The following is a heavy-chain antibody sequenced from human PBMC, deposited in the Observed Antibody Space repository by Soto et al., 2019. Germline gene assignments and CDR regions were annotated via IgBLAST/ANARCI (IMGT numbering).Heavy chain of an antibody. CDR1: GFTFSTYS. CDR3: ARDNGIAGSFDP. J-gene: IGHJ5*02. CDR2: ITSSSSTI. V-gene: IGHV3-48*02. D-gene: IGHD6-13*01. Sequence: GGSLRLSCAASGFTFSTYSMNWARQAPGKGLEWIAYITSSSSTIFYAGSVKGRFTISRDNAKNSLYLQMNSLRDEDTSVYYCARDNGIAGSFDPWGQGTPVTVSS.